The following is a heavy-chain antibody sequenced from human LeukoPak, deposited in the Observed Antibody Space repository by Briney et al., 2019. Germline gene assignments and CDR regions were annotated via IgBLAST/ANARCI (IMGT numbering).Heavy chain of an antibody. V-gene: IGHV3-48*01. Sequence: GGSLRLSCAVSGFTFSSYSMNWVRQAPGKGLEWVSYISSSSSTIYYADSVKGRFTISRDNAKNSLYLQMNSLRAEDTAVYYCARSFAPLSPRELDIVVVPAAPRPEVWFDPWGQGTLVTVSS. D-gene: IGHD2-2*01. J-gene: IGHJ5*02. CDR1: GFTFSSYS. CDR3: ARSFAPLSPRELDIVVVPAAPRPEVWFDP. CDR2: ISSSSSTI.